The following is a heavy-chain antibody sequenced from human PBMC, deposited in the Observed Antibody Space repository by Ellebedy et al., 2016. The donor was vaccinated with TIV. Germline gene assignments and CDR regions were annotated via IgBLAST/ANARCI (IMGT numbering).Heavy chain of an antibody. CDR1: GGSISSYY. D-gene: IGHD6-13*01. CDR2: IYTSGST. J-gene: IGHJ6*03. Sequence: SETLSLTXTVSGGSISSYYWSWIRQPAGKGLEWIGRIYTSGSTNYNPSLKSRVTMSVDTSKNQFSLKLSSVTAADTAVYYCARGPYSAGPSGYYYYMDVWGKGTTVTVSS. V-gene: IGHV4-4*07. CDR3: ARGPYSAGPSGYYYYMDV.